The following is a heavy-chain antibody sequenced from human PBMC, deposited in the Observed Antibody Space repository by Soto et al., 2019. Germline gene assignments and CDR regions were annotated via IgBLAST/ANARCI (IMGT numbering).Heavy chain of an antibody. D-gene: IGHD3-22*01. CDR1: GGTFNSYA. V-gene: IGHV1-69*12. CDR3: ASHYDSGGYYYRGLDY. CDR2: IIPIFGTA. Sequence: QVQLVQSGAEVKKPGSSVKVSCKASGGTFNSYAISWVRQAPGQGLEWMGGIIPIFGTADYAQKFQGRVTITAFEPTSTAYMELSSLRSEDTAVYYCASHYDSGGYYYRGLDYWGQGTLVTVSS. J-gene: IGHJ4*02.